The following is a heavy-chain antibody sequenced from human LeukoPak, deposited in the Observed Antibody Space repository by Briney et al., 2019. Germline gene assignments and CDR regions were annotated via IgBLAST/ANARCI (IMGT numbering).Heavy chain of an antibody. CDR2: IYYSGST. CDR1: GGSISSYY. J-gene: IGHJ4*02. D-gene: IGHD5-18*01. V-gene: IGHV4-59*08. CDR3: ARRGYSYGYGGDYFDY. Sequence: PSETLSLTCTVSGGSISSYYWSWIRQPPGKGLEWIGYIYYSGSTNYNPSLKSRVTISVDTSKNQFSLKLSSVTAADTAVYYCARRGYSYGYGGDYFDYWGQGTLVTVSS.